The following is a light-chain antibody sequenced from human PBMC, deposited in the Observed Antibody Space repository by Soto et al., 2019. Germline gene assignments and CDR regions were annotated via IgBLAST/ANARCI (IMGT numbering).Light chain of an antibody. CDR2: DAS. J-gene: IGKJ1*01. CDR3: LQYGSPPRK. V-gene: IGKV3-20*01. CDR1: QSVSSNY. Sequence: EIVLTQSPGTLSLSPGERATLSCRASQSVSSNYLAWYQQKFGQAPRLLIYDASSRATGVPDRFSGSGSGTEFSLTISRLEPEDFAVYYCLQYGSPPRKFGQGTTVEFK.